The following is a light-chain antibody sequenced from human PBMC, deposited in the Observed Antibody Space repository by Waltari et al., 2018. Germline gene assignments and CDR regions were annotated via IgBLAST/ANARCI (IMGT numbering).Light chain of an antibody. V-gene: IGLV2-23*02. J-gene: IGLJ2*01. CDR1: STDVGSCTL. Sequence: ALTPPSSGFECLGRPRTASCTGTSTDVGSCTLLTRYQPHPGTAPKLFIYDVSKRPLGVSVRFSGSKSTNTASLTISGLQAEDEADYYCCSYTGSNTSVFGGGTKLTVL. CDR2: DVS. CDR3: CSYTGSNTSV.